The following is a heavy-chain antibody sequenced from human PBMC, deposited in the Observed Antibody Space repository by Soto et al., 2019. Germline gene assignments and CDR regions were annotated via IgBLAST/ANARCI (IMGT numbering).Heavy chain of an antibody. Sequence: GASVKVSCKASGYTFTSYYMHWVRQAPGQGLEWMGIINPSGGSTSYAQKFQGRVTMTRDTSTSTVYMELSSLRSEDTAVYYCARDRDLGIAAAGTYYGMDVWGQGTTVTVSS. V-gene: IGHV1-46*01. CDR2: INPSGGST. D-gene: IGHD6-13*01. CDR3: ARDRDLGIAAAGTYYGMDV. CDR1: GYTFTSYY. J-gene: IGHJ6*02.